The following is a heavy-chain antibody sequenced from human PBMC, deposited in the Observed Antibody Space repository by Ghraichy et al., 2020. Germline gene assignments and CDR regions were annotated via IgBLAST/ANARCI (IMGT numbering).Heavy chain of an antibody. Sequence: SQTLSLTCTVSGGSISSSSYYWGWIRQPPGKGLEWIGSIYYSGSTYYNPSLKSRVTISVDTSKNQFSLKLSSVTAADTAVYYCARPYCSSWYENAFDIWGQGTMVTVSS. V-gene: IGHV4-39*01. J-gene: IGHJ3*02. D-gene: IGHD6-13*01. CDR3: ARPYCSSWYENAFDI. CDR2: IYYSGST. CDR1: GGSISSSSYY.